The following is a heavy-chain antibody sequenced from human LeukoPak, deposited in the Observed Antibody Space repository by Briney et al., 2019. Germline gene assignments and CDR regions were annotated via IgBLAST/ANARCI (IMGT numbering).Heavy chain of an antibody. D-gene: IGHD6-13*01. Sequence: ASVKVSCKASGYTFTGYYMHWVRRAPGQGLEWMGWINPNSGGTNYAQKFQGRVTMTRDTSISTAYMELSRLRSDDTAVYYCARDKGIAGSNWFDPWGQGTLVTVSS. V-gene: IGHV1-2*02. CDR1: GYTFTGYY. J-gene: IGHJ5*02. CDR3: ARDKGIAGSNWFDP. CDR2: INPNSGGT.